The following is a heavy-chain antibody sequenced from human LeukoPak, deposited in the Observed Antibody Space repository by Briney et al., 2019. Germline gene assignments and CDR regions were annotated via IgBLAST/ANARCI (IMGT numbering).Heavy chain of an antibody. D-gene: IGHD3-22*01. CDR1: GFTFNSYA. V-gene: IGHV3-23*01. CDR3: AKGVVDYYDSSGYYPSDL. Sequence: SGGSLRLFCAGFGFTFNSYAMTWVRQAPGKGLKWVSGISGSGGTTYYADSVKGRFTISRDNFNNTLYLQMNSMRVEDTALYFCAKGVVDYYDSSGYYPSDLWGQGTLVTVSS. CDR2: ISGSGGTT. J-gene: IGHJ5*02.